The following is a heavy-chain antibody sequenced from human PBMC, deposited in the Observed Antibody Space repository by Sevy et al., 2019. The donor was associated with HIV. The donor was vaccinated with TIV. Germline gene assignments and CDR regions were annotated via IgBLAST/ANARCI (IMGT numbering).Heavy chain of an antibody. CDR2: ISSSGSTI. CDR3: ARDGTLRYFDWLLYTTAYYFDY. CDR1: GFTFSSYE. J-gene: IGHJ4*02. V-gene: IGHV3-48*03. Sequence: GGSLRLSCAASGFTFSSYEVNWVRQAPGKGLEWVSYISSSGSTIYYADSVKGRFTISRDNAKNSLYLQMNSLRAEDTAVYYCARDGTLRYFDWLLYTTAYYFDYWGQGTLVTVSS. D-gene: IGHD3-9*01.